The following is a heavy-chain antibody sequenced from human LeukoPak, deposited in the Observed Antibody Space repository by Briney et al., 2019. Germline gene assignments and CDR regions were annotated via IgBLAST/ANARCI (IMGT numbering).Heavy chain of an antibody. J-gene: IGHJ5*02. CDR2: IYDSGST. CDR1: GGSFSGYY. Sequence: ETLSLTCAVYGGSFSGYYWSWIRQPPGKGLEWIGSIYDSGSTYYNPSLKSRVTISVDTSKNQFSLKLNSVTAADTAVYYCARHYGPWGQGTLVTVSS. V-gene: IGHV4-34*01. D-gene: IGHD3-16*01. CDR3: ARHYGP.